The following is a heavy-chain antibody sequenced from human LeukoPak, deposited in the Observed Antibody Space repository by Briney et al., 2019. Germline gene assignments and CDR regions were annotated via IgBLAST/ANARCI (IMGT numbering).Heavy chain of an antibody. CDR1: GGSFSDWT. Sequence: GSSVKVSCKASGGSFSDWTINWVRQAPGQGLEWLGGIIPKYSASSYAQAFQGRVTITADESTNTVYMEMSGLRPDDTAVYYCVRPDRIFGVPAAFDAWGQGTLVAVSS. D-gene: IGHD3-3*02. V-gene: IGHV1-69*01. J-gene: IGHJ3*01. CDR2: IIPKYSAS. CDR3: VRPDRIFGVPAAFDA.